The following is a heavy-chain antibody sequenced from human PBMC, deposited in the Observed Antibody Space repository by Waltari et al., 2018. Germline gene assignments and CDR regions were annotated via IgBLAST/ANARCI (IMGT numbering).Heavy chain of an antibody. J-gene: IGHJ4*02. CDR1: GGSLRNSY. Sequence: QVQLQESGPGLVKPSETLSLTCAVSGGSLRNSYWSWIRQPAGKGLEWFGRIYSSGSTNVNSSLKSRVTMSVDTSKNQFSLKLTSVTAADTAVYFCARGWEPGRGYFDFWGQGILVTVSS. D-gene: IGHD1-26*01. CDR3: ARGWEPGRGYFDF. CDR2: IYSSGST. V-gene: IGHV4-4*07.